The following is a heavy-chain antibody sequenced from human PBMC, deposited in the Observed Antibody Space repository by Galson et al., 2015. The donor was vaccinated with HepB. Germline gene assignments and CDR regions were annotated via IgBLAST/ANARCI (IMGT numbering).Heavy chain of an antibody. J-gene: IGHJ4*02. D-gene: IGHD3-22*01. CDR3: AKSPYHSNSNGYLIAIDS. CDR2: VSASGGST. Sequence: SLRLSCAASGFTFSSYAMSWVRQCPGKGLEWVSAVSASGGSTFYADSVKDRFTISRDNSRNTLFLQMNSLRAEDTAVYYCAKSPYHSNSNGYLIAIDSWGQGTLVAVSS. CDR1: GFTFSSYA. V-gene: IGHV3-23*01.